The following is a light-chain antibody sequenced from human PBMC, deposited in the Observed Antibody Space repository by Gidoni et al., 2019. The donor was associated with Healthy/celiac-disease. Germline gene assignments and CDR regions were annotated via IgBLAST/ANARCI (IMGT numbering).Light chain of an antibody. V-gene: IGKV3-11*01. CDR1: QSVSSY. Sequence: EIVLTPAPATLSLSPGERATLSCRSSQSVSSYLAWYQQKPGQAPRLLIYDAPNRATGIPARFSGSGSGTDFTLTISSLEPEDFAVYYCQQRSNWPPLFGGGTKVEIK. J-gene: IGKJ4*01. CDR2: DAP. CDR3: QQRSNWPPL.